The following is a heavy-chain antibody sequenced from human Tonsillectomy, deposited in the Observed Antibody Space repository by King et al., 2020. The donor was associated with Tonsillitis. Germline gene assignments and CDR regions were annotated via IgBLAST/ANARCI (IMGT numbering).Heavy chain of an antibody. D-gene: IGHD2-15*01. CDR2: SNHGGST. CDR1: GGSFSGYY. Sequence: VKLQQWGAGLLKPSETLSLTCAVYGGSFSGYYWSWIRQPPGKGLEWIGESNHGGSTNYNPSLKSRVSISADTSKNQFSLKLRSVTAADTAVYYCARDPSYCSGGSCYVSAFDIWGQGTMVTVSS. CDR3: ARDPSYCSGGSCYVSAFDI. J-gene: IGHJ3*02. V-gene: IGHV4-34*01.